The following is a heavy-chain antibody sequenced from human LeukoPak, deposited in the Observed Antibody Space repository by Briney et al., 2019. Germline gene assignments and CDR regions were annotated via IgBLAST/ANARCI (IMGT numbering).Heavy chain of an antibody. V-gene: IGHV3-48*04. J-gene: IGHJ3*02. CDR2: ISSSSSTI. CDR1: GFTFSSYS. Sequence: GGSLRLSCAASGFTFSSYSMNWVRQAPGKGLEWVSYISSSSSTIYYADSVKGRFTISRDSARTSLYLQMNSLTAEDSAVYYCARDMEPDAFDIWGQGTMVTVSS. CDR3: ARDMEPDAFDI. D-gene: IGHD1-1*01.